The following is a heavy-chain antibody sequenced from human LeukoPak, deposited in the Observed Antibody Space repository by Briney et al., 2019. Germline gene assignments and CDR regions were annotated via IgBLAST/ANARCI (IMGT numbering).Heavy chain of an antibody. V-gene: IGHV3-48*04. Sequence: GGSLGLSCAASGFTFSVYSMNWVRQAPGKGLEWVSYISSSSSTIYYADSVKGRFTISRDNAKNSLYLQMNSLRAEDTAVYYCARGEYYGSGSYGPFDYWGQGTLVTVSS. CDR2: ISSSSSTI. CDR1: GFTFSVYS. CDR3: ARGEYYGSGSYGPFDY. J-gene: IGHJ4*02. D-gene: IGHD3-10*01.